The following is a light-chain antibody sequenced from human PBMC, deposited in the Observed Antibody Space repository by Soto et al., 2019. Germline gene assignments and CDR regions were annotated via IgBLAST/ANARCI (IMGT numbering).Light chain of an antibody. V-gene: IGKV3-20*01. CDR3: QQCGGSPLYT. CDR1: QSVNSYY. CDR2: DAS. J-gene: IGKJ2*01. Sequence: EIVLTQSPGTLSLSPGERATLSCRARQSVNSYYLAWYQQKPGQAPRLLIYDASNRATGIPDRFTGSGSGTDFTLTISRLEPEDFAVYYCQQCGGSPLYTFGQGTKLEIK.